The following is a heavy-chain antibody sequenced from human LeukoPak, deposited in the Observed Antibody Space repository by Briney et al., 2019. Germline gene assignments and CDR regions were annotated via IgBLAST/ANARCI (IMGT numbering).Heavy chain of an antibody. V-gene: IGHV3-49*04. Sequence: GGSLRLSCAASGFTFSSYGMTWVRQAPGKGLEWVGFIRSKAYGGTTEYAASVKGRFTISRDDSKSIAYLQMNSLKTEDTAVYYCSGAAGDYWGQGTLVTVSS. D-gene: IGHD6-25*01. CDR1: GFTFSSYG. CDR3: SGAAGDY. CDR2: IRSKAYGGTT. J-gene: IGHJ4*02.